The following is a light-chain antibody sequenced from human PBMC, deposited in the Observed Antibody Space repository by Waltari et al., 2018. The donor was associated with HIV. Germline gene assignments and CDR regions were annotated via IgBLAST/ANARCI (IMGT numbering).Light chain of an antibody. CDR1: HSVSSY. CDR3: HQRSNWPIT. J-gene: IGKJ5*01. CDR2: GAS. Sequence: DIVLTLSPATLSLSLGERPPRSCTASHSVSSYLAWYQQKPGQAPRLLIYGASSRATGIPARFSGSGSGTDFTLTISSLEPGDFGVYYCHQRSNWPITFGQGTRLEIK. V-gene: IGKV3-11*01.